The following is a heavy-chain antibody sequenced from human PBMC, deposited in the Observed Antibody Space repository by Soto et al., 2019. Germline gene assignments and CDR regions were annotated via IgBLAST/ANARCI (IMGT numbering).Heavy chain of an antibody. Sequence: QVQLVQSGAEVKKPGSSVKVSCKASGGTFSSYAISWVRQAPGQGLEWMGGIIPIFGTANYAQKFQGRVTITAXXSXSXXCMELSSLRSEGTAVYYCASSNSGSYSPPTVPFDYWGQGTLVTVSS. V-gene: IGHV1-69*12. CDR3: ASSNSGSYSPPTVPFDY. CDR2: IIPIFGTA. J-gene: IGHJ4*02. CDR1: GGTFSSYA. D-gene: IGHD1-26*01.